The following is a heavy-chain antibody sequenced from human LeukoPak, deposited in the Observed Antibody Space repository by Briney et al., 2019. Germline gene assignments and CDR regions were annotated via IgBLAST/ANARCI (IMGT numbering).Heavy chain of an antibody. V-gene: IGHV1-18*04. Sequence: ASVKVSCKASGYTFTSYYMHWVRQAPGQGLEWVGWISAYNGNTNYAQKLQGRVTMTTDTSTSTAYMELRSLRSDDTAVYYCATQHRWGGYCSGGSCYAEAWGQGTLVTVSS. CDR1: GYTFTSYY. D-gene: IGHD2-15*01. CDR3: ATQHRWGGYCSGGSCYAEA. CDR2: ISAYNGNT. J-gene: IGHJ5*02.